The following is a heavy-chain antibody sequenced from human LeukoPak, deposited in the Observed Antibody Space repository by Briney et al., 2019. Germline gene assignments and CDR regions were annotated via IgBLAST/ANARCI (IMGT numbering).Heavy chain of an antibody. CDR3: ARDYYDSSGPSY. CDR1: GGSISSSSYY. CDR2: IYYSGST. J-gene: IGHJ4*02. D-gene: IGHD3-22*01. V-gene: IGHV4-39*07. Sequence: KPSETLSLTCTVSGGSISSSSYYWGWIRQPPGKGLEWIGSIYYSGSTYYNPSLKSRVTISVDTSKNQFSLKLSSVTAADTAVYYCARDYYDSSGPSYWGQGTLVTVSS.